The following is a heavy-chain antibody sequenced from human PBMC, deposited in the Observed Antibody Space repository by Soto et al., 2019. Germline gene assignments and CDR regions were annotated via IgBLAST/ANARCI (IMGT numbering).Heavy chain of an antibody. V-gene: IGHV1-18*04. J-gene: IGHJ6*02. CDR3: ARDSTKYCKGGSCYYGMDV. CDR2: ISAYNGNT. Sequence: ASVKVSCKASGYTFTSYGISWVRQAPGQGHEWMGWISAYNGNTNYAQKFQGRVTMTTDTSTSTAYMELRSLRSDDTAVYYCARDSTKYCKGGSCYYGMDVWGQGTTVTVS. CDR1: GYTFTSYG. D-gene: IGHD2-15*01.